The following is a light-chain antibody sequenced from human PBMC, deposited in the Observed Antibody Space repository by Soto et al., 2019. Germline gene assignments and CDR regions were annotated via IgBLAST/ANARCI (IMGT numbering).Light chain of an antibody. CDR3: QPSYSSLWT. CDR2: AAS. Sequence: DIQMTQSPSSLSASVGDRVTITCRASQSISSYLNWYQQKPGKAPKLLIYAASSLQSGVPSRFSGSGSGTDFTITISSLQPEDFATYCCQPSYSSLWTFGQGTKVEIK. CDR1: QSISSY. J-gene: IGKJ1*01. V-gene: IGKV1-39*01.